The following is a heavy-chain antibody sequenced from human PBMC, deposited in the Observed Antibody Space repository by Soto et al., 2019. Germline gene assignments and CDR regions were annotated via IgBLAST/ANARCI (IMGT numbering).Heavy chain of an antibody. CDR3: SRDRSTYGGGGTGEVKENWFDP. CDR1: GGSISRYY. D-gene: IGHD2-8*01. CDR2: AYYSGDT. J-gene: IGHJ5*02. V-gene: IGHV4-59*01. Sequence: SETLSLTCSVSGGSISRYYWSWIRQPPGKGLEWIGYAYYSGDTGYNPSLQSRVTMAVDTSKNQVSLKLTAVTAADTAVYYCSRDRSTYGGGGTGEVKENWFDPWGQGALVTVSS.